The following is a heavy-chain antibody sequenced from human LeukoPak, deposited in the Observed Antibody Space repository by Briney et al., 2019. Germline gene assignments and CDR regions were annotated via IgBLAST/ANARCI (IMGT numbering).Heavy chain of an antibody. CDR3: AKDSVYSSGWDY. D-gene: IGHD6-19*01. Sequence: GSLRLSCAASGFTFSSYAMSWVRRAPGKGLEWVSAISGSGGSTYYADSVKGRFTISRDNSKNTLYLQMNSLRAEDTAVYYCAKDSVYSSGWDYWGQGTLVTVSS. V-gene: IGHV3-23*01. CDR1: GFTFSSYA. CDR2: ISGSGGST. J-gene: IGHJ4*02.